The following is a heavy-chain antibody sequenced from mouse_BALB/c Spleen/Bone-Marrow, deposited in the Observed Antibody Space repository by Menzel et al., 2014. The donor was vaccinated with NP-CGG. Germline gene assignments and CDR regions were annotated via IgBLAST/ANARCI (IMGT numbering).Heavy chain of an antibody. CDR3: ESRGEYFDV. CDR2: IYPYNGVS. J-gene: IGHJ1*01. CDR1: GYSFTGYY. Sequence: LKESGASVKISCKASGYSFTGYYMHWVKQSHGNSLDWIGYIYPYNGVSSYNQKFKGKATLTVDKSSSTAYMELRSLTSDDSAVYYCESRGEYFDVWGAGTTVTVSS. V-gene: IGHV1-31*01.